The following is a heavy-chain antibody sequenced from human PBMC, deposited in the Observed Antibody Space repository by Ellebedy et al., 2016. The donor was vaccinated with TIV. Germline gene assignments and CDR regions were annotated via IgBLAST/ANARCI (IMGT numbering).Heavy chain of an antibody. CDR2: ITRSSGTI. Sequence: GESLKISXAASGFTFSTYSMNWVRQAPGKGLEWVSYITRSSGTIYYADSVKGRFTISRDNSKNTLYLQMNSLRAEDTAVYYCDGAPFGYWGQGTLVTVSS. D-gene: IGHD1-26*01. CDR3: DGAPFGY. CDR1: GFTFSTYS. J-gene: IGHJ4*02. V-gene: IGHV3-48*01.